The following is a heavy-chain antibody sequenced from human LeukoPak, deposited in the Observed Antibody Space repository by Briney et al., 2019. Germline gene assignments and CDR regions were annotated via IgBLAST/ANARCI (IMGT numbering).Heavy chain of an antibody. CDR2: TSAYNGDT. J-gene: IGHJ5*02. CDR3: ARDLLQWQTNNWLAP. V-gene: IGHV1-18*01. D-gene: IGHD6-19*01. CDR1: GYRFTNYG. Sequence: GASVTVSCKTSGYRFTNYGVNWVRQAPGQGLEWMGWTSAYNGDTKYGQKVQGRLTMTTDTSTSTAYMDVRRLRSEDTAVYYCARDLLQWQTNNWLAPWGQGTLVTVSS.